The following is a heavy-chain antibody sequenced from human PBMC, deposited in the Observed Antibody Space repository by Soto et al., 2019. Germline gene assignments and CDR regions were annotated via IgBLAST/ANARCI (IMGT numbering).Heavy chain of an antibody. CDR2: IYYSGST. CDR3: ARRMTTVTTTGGWFDP. CDR1: GGSISSYY. Sequence: SETLSLTCTVSGGSISSYYWSWIRQPPGKGLEWIGYIYYSGSTNYNPSLKSRVTISVDTSKNQFSLKLSSVTAADTAVYYCARRMTTVTTTGGWFDPWGQGTLVTVSS. J-gene: IGHJ5*02. D-gene: IGHD4-17*01. V-gene: IGHV4-59*08.